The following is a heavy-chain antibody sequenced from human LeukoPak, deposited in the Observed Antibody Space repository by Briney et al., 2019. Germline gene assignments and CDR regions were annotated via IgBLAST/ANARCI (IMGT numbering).Heavy chain of an antibody. CDR2: IYYSGST. CDR1: GGSISSYY. V-gene: IGHV4-59*01. CDR3: ARDGAAWGYGMDV. J-gene: IGHJ6*02. D-gene: IGHD2-15*01. Sequence: SETLSLTCTVSGGSISSYYWSWIRQPPGRGLEGIGYIYYSGSTNYNPSLTSRVTISVDTSKDQFSLKLSSATAADTAVYYCARDGAAWGYGMDVWGQGTTVTVSS.